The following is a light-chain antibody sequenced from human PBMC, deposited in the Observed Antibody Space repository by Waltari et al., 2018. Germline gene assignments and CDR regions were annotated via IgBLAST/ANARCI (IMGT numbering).Light chain of an antibody. J-gene: IGKJ3*01. CDR2: QAS. CDR3: QQYNDFLFT. Sequence: DIQMTQSHSTLSATVGDRVTITCRASQTINSWLAWYQQKPGKAPNLLISQASTLESGVPSRFSGTGSGTEFTLTISSLQPDDFATYYCQQYNDFLFTFGPGTKVDF. CDR1: QTINSW. V-gene: IGKV1-5*03.